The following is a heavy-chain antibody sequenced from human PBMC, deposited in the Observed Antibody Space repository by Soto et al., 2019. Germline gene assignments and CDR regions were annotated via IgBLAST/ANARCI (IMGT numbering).Heavy chain of an antibody. CDR1: GYTFTSYA. D-gene: IGHD2-2*02. CDR3: ARDTALLDY. Sequence: QVQLVQSGAEVKKPGASVKVSCKASGYTFTSYAMHWVRQAPGQRLEWMGWINAGNGNTKYSQKFQGRVTITRDTSVRTAYMRLSSLSSQDTAVYYCARDTALLDYWGPGTLVTVS. J-gene: IGHJ4*02. V-gene: IGHV1-3*01. CDR2: INAGNGNT.